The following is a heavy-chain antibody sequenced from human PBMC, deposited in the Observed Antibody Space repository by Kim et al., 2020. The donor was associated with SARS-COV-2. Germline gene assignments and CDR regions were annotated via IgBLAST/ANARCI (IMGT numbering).Heavy chain of an antibody. CDR2: IYPGDSDT. V-gene: IGHV5-51*01. J-gene: IGHJ6*03. Sequence: GESLKISCKGSGYSFTSYWIGWVRQMPGKGLEWMGIIYPGDSDTRYSPSFQGQVTISADKSISTAYLQWSSLKASDTAMYYCARHVRVGTRIAAAGRVGVDYMDVWGKGTTVTVSS. D-gene: IGHD6-13*01. CDR1: GYSFTSYW. CDR3: ARHVRVGTRIAAAGRVGVDYMDV.